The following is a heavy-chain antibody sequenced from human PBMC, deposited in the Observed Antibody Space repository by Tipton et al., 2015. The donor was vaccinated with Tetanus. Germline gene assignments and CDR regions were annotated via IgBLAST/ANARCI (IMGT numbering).Heavy chain of an antibody. V-gene: IGHV3-23*01. CDR2: ISGSGGST. CDR3: VSIREMATILWRWGFDY. J-gene: IGHJ4*02. D-gene: IGHD5-24*01. Sequence: SLRLSCAASGFTFSSYAMSWVRQAPGKRLEWVSAISGSGGSTYYADSVKGRFTISRDNSKNTLYLQMNSLRAEDTAVYYCVSIREMATILWRWGFDYWGQGTLVTVSS. CDR1: GFTFSSYA.